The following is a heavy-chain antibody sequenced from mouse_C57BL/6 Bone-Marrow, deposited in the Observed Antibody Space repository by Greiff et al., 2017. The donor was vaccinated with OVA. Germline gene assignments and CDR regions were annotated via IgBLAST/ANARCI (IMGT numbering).Heavy chain of an antibody. Sequence: QVQLQQSGAELVRPGTSVKLSCKASGYTFTSYWMHWVKQRPGQGLEWIGVIDPSDSYTNYNQKFKGKATLTVDTSSSTAYMQLSSLTSEDSAVYYCARSRYYYGSSYYFDYWGKGTTLTVSS. D-gene: IGHD1-1*01. J-gene: IGHJ2*01. V-gene: IGHV1-59*01. CDR1: GYTFTSYW. CDR2: IDPSDSYT. CDR3: ARSRYYYGSSYYFDY.